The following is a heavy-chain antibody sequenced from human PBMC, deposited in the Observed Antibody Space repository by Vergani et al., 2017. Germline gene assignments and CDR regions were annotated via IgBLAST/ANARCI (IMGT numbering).Heavy chain of an antibody. J-gene: IGHJ4*02. Sequence: QVTLRESGPALVKPTQTLTLTCTFSGFSLSTSGMCVSWIRQPPGKALEWLALIDWDDDKYYSTSLKTRLTISKDTSKNQVVLTMTNMDPVDTATYYCARIRLYSGYDLQSGPAHDFDYWGQGTLVTVSS. CDR2: IDWDDDK. CDR1: GFSLSTSGMC. V-gene: IGHV2-70*01. CDR3: ARIRLYSGYDLQSGPAHDFDY. D-gene: IGHD5-12*01.